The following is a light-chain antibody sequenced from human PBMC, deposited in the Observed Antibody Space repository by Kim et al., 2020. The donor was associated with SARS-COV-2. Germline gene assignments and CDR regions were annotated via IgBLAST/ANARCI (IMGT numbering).Light chain of an antibody. CDR1: KLGDKY. CDR2: QDS. V-gene: IGLV3-1*01. J-gene: IGLJ1*01. Sequence: SYELTQSPSVSVSPGQTASITCSGDKLGDKYACWYQQKPGQSPVLVIYQDSKRPSGIPERFSGSNSGNTATLTISGTQAMDEADYYCQAWASSTYVFGTG. CDR3: QAWASSTYV.